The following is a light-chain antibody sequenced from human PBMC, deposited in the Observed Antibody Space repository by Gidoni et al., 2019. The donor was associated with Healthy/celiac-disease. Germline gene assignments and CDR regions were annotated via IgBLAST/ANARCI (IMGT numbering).Light chain of an antibody. V-gene: IGLV2-14*01. CDR1: SSDVGGYNY. CDR3: SSYTSSSTLV. CDR2: DVS. Sequence: QPALTQPASVSGSPGQSITISCTGTSSDVGGYNYVSWYQQHPGKAPKLMIYDVSNRPSGVSNRFSGSKSGNTALTISGLQAEDEADYYCSSYTSSSTLVFGGGTKLTVL. J-gene: IGLJ2*01.